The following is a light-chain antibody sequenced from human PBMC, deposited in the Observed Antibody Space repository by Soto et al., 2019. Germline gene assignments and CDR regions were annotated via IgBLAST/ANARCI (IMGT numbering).Light chain of an antibody. V-gene: IGKV4-1*01. J-gene: IGKJ2*01. CDR1: QSVLHSSNNKNY. CDR2: WAS. CDR3: QQFYTAPYT. Sequence: DIVMTQSPDSLAVSLGERATINCKSSQSVLHSSNNKNYLTWYQQKPGQPPKLLIYWASTRASGVPDRFSGSGSGTDFTFTISSLQAEDVAVYYCQQFYTAPYTFGQGTKLEIK.